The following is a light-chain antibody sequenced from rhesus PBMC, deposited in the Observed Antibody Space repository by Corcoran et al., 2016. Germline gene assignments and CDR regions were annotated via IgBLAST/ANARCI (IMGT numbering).Light chain of an antibody. J-gene: IGKJ3*01. CDR2: KES. Sequence: EIQMTQSPSSLSASVRDPVTINCRASPGISRLLEWYQTKPGKAPPILINKESSFENGVPSRFSGSGSGTAFTLTISSLQPEDFTTYYCLQYHSPPFTFGPGTKLDIE. CDR1: PGISRL. CDR3: LQYHSPPFT. V-gene: IGKV1-21*01.